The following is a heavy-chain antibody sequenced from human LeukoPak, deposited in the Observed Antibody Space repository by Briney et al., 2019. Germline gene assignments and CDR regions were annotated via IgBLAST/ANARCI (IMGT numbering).Heavy chain of an antibody. CDR2: ISYDGNNK. V-gene: IGHV3-30*18. D-gene: IGHD3-10*01. Sequence: PGGSLRLSCAASGFTFNSYGIHWVRQAPGKGLEWVAVISYDGNNKYYADSVKGRFTISRDTSKNTLYLQMNSLRAEDTAVYYCAKDAVLWFGELLRYSYYYMDVWGKGTTVTVSS. CDR3: AKDAVLWFGELLRYSYYYMDV. CDR1: GFTFNSYG. J-gene: IGHJ6*03.